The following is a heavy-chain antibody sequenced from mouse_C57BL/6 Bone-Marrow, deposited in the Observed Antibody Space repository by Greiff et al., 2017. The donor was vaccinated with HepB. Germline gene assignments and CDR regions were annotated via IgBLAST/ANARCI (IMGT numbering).Heavy chain of an antibody. CDR2: IDPSDSYT. D-gene: IGHD1-1*01. J-gene: IGHJ2*01. CDR3: TTCDY. CDR1: GYTFTSYW. Sequence: QVQLQQPGAELVKPGASVKLSCKASGYTFTSYWMQWVKQRPGQGLEWIGEIDPSDSYTNYNQKFKGKATLTVDTSSSTAYMQLSSLTSEDSAVYYCTTCDYWGQGTTLTVSS. V-gene: IGHV1-50*01.